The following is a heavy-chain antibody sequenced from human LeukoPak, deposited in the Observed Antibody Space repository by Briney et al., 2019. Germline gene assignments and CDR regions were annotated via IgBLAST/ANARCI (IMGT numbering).Heavy chain of an antibody. Sequence: VGSGNTNYAQKFQERVTITRDMSTSTAYMELSSLRSEDTAVYYCAASFDPLDYGGNSADYWGQGTLVTVSS. J-gene: IGHJ4*02. V-gene: IGHV1-58*01. D-gene: IGHD4-23*01. CDR3: AASFDPLDYGGNSADY. CDR2: VGSGNT.